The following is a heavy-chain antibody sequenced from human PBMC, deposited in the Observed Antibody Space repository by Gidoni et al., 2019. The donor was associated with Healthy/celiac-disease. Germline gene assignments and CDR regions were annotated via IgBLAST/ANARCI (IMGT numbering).Heavy chain of an antibody. D-gene: IGHD3-10*01. Sequence: EVQLVESGGGLVQPGRSLRLSCAASGFTFDDYAMHWVRHAPGKGLEWVSGISWNSGSIGYADSVKGRFTISRDNAKNSLYLQMNSLRAEDTALYYCAKDPTVYGSGIHSYMDVWGKGTTVTVSS. J-gene: IGHJ6*03. CDR1: GFTFDDYA. CDR2: ISWNSGSI. CDR3: AKDPTVYGSGIHSYMDV. V-gene: IGHV3-9*01.